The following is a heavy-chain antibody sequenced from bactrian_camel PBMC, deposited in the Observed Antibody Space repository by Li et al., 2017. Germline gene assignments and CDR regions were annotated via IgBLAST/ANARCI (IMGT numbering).Heavy chain of an antibody. CDR3: AANRVVGFPPGTADFKS. J-gene: IGHJ6*01. V-gene: IGHV3S40*01. CDR2: INSGGGST. CDR1: GFTFSSYA. Sequence: QLVESGGGLVQPGGSLRLSCAASGFTFSSYAMSWVRQAPGKGLEWVSAINSGGGSTYYADSVKGRFAISQDTAKNTMFLQMNSLEPEDTAVYYCAANRVVGFPPGTADFKSCGQGTQVTVS. D-gene: IGHD5*01.